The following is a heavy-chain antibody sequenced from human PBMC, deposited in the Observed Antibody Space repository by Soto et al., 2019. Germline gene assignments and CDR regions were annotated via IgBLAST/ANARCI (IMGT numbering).Heavy chain of an antibody. CDR2: INPSNEIT. CDR3: MSGGWGDSTIDY. CDR1: GYTFSAYY. V-gene: IGHV1-2*02. D-gene: IGHD1-26*01. J-gene: IGHJ4*02. Sequence: ASVKVSCKTSGYTFSAYYVHWARRAPGRGFQWLGWINPSNEITTFSEFFQGRITMTRDTSTNTVHMELNMLTSDDTAAYYCMSGGWGDSTIDYWGQGTQVTVSS.